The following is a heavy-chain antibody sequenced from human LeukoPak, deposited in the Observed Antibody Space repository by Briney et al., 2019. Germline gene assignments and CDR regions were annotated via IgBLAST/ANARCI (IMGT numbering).Heavy chain of an antibody. D-gene: IGHD7-27*01. V-gene: IGHV4-59*08. Sequence: PGETLSLTCTLTGGSSSDYYWRWIRQPPGKGLEWIGYISNSGSTNYNPSLKSRVTMSVDTSKNQFSLRLSSVTAADTAVYYCARGSNWGDYWGRGTLVTVSS. CDR2: ISNSGST. J-gene: IGHJ4*02. CDR1: GGSSSDYY. CDR3: ARGSNWGDY.